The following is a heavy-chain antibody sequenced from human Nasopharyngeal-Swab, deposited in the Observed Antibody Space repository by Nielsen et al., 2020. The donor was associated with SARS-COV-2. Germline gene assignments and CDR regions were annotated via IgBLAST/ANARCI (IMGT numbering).Heavy chain of an antibody. Sequence: VRQMPGKGLEWVAVISYDGSNKYYADSVKGRFTISRDNSKNTLYLQMNSLRAEDTAVYYCAKHIGDVWGKGTTVTVSS. J-gene: IGHJ6*04. CDR2: ISYDGSNK. V-gene: IGHV3-30*18. CDR3: AKHIGDV.